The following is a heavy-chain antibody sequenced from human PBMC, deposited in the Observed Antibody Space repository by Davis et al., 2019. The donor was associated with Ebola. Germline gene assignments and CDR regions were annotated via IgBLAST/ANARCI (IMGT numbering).Heavy chain of an antibody. D-gene: IGHD2-2*01. CDR3: AKDIVVVPAPTAYYYGMDV. Sequence: PGGSLRLSCAASGFTFSRYAMSWVRQAPGKGLEWVSHISGSGDSTYYADSVRGRFTISRDNSKSTLSLQMKSLRPKDTAVYYCAKDIVVVPAPTAYYYGMDVWGQGTPVAVSS. V-gene: IGHV3-23*01. CDR1: GFTFSRYA. J-gene: IGHJ6*02. CDR2: ISGSGDST.